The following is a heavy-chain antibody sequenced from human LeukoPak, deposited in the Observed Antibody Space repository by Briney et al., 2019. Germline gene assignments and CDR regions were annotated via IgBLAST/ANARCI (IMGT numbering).Heavy chain of an antibody. D-gene: IGHD6-13*01. CDR3: AIGRGGQQLGDY. Sequence: GESLQISSEGSGYIFTSYWIGWGRQLPGKGLEWMGIIYPGDSDTRYSPSFQGQVTISANKSSSTACLQWSSMEGADTGSYSRAIGRGGQQLGDYWGQGTLVTVSS. J-gene: IGHJ4*02. CDR2: IYPGDSDT. CDR1: GYIFTSYW. V-gene: IGHV5-51*01.